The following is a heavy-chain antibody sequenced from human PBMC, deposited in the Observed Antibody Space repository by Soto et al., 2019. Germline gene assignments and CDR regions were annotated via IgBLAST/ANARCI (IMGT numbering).Heavy chain of an antibody. Sequence: QPGGSLRLSCAASGFTFSSYAMSWVRQAPGEGLASVSGISGSAGITYYAESVRGRFTISRDNSKITLYLQMNSLRAEDTAAYYCAKDHGPHYYDSSGYYSLYYFDYGGQGPLVTVSS. D-gene: IGHD3-22*01. CDR2: ISGSAGIT. CDR1: GFTFSSYA. J-gene: IGHJ4*02. CDR3: AKDHGPHYYDSSGYYSLYYFDY. V-gene: IGHV3-23*01.